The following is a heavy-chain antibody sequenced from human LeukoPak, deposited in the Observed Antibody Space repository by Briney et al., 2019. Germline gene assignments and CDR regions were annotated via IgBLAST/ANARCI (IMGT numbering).Heavy chain of an antibody. Sequence: SETLSLTCTVSGGSISSSSYYWGWFRQPPGKGLEWIGSIYYSGSTYYNPSLKSRVTIAVDTSKNQFSLRLSSVTAADTAFYYCARDRGVSGFDYWGQGTLVTVSS. J-gene: IGHJ4*02. CDR2: IYYSGST. CDR1: GGSISSSSYY. V-gene: IGHV4-39*07. CDR3: ARDRGVSGFDY. D-gene: IGHD6-13*01.